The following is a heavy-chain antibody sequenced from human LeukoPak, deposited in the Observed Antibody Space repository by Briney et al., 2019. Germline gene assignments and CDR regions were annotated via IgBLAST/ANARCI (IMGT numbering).Heavy chain of an antibody. CDR1: GYSFTSYW. V-gene: IGHV5-51*01. J-gene: IGHJ5*02. D-gene: IGHD3-10*01. CDR2: IYPGDSDT. Sequence: GESLKIPCKGSGYSFTSYWIGWVRQMPGKGLEWMGIIYPGDSDTRYSPSLQGQVTISADKSISTAYLQWSSLKASDTAMYYCARLRGRWGPYYYGSVRGWFDPWGQGTLVTVSS. CDR3: ARLRGRWGPYYYGSVRGWFDP.